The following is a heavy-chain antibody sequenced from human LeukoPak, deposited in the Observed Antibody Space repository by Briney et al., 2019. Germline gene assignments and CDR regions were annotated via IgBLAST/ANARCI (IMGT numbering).Heavy chain of an antibody. CDR2: IYYSGST. CDR3: ARARAVAGFDY. D-gene: IGHD6-19*01. CDR1: GGSISSYY. Sequence: KPSETLSLTCTVSGGSISSYYWSWIRQPPGKGLEWIGYIYYSGSTNYNPSLKSRVTISVDTSKNQFSLKLSSVTAADTAVYYCARARAVAGFDYWGQGTLVTVSS. J-gene: IGHJ4*02. V-gene: IGHV4-59*12.